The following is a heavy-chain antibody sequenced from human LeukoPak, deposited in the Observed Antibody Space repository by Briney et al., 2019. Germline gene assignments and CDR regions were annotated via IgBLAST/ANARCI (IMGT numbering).Heavy chain of an antibody. V-gene: IGHV4-59*01. Sequence: SETLSLTRTVSGGSISSYYWSWIRQPPGKGLEWIGYIYYSGSTNYNPSLKSRVTISVDTSKNQFSLKLSSVTAADTAVYYCARGGIVVVPASAGYMDVWGKGTTVTVSS. CDR2: IYYSGST. J-gene: IGHJ6*03. CDR3: ARGGIVVVPASAGYMDV. CDR1: GGSISSYY. D-gene: IGHD2-2*01.